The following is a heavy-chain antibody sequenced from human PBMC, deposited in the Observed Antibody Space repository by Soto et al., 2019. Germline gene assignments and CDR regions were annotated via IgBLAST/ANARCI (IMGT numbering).Heavy chain of an antibody. V-gene: IGHV3-43*01. CDR3: AKGAAYCGGDCYGMDV. CDR1: GFTFDDYT. J-gene: IGHJ6*02. Sequence: EVQLVESGGVVVQPGGSLRLSCAASGFTFDDYTMHWVRQAPGKGLEWVSLISWDGGSTCYADSVKGRFTISRDNSKNSLYLQMNSLRTEDTALYYCAKGAAYCGGDCYGMDVWGQGTTVTVSS. CDR2: ISWDGGST. D-gene: IGHD2-21*01.